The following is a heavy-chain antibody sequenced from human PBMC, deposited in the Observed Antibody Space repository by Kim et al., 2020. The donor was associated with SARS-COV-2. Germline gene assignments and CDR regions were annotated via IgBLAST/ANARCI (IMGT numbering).Heavy chain of an antibody. Sequence: ASVKVSCKTSGYTFSSFGISWVRQAPGQGLEWLGWISVYNGNTKYAQKVQGRVTVTTDTFPSTAYMQLRSLRYDDTAVYYCVRDNPAAIYGMDVWGQGTT. CDR3: VRDNPAAIYGMDV. CDR1: GYTFSSFG. CDR2: ISVYNGNT. V-gene: IGHV1-18*01. J-gene: IGHJ6*02. D-gene: IGHD2-2*01.